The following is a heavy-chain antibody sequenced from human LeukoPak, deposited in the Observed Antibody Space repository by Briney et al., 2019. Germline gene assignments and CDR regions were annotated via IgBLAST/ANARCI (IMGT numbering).Heavy chain of an antibody. CDR3: ARRSSIAARPVSYWYFDL. J-gene: IGHJ2*01. D-gene: IGHD6-6*01. V-gene: IGHV4-39*01. CDR2: IYYSGST. CDR1: GGSISSSSYY. Sequence: SETLSLTCTVSGGSISSSSYYWGWSRQPPGKGLEWIGSIYYSGSTYYNPSLKSRVTISVDTSKNQFSLKLSSVTAADTAVYYCARRSSIAARPVSYWYFDLWGRGTLVTVSS.